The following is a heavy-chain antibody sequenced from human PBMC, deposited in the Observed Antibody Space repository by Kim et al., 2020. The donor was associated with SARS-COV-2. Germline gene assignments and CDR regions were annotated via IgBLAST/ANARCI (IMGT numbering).Heavy chain of an antibody. CDR3: VRGRRDGYNYFDY. CDR1: GASISSGGYY. J-gene: IGHJ4*02. V-gene: IGHV4-31*03. Sequence: SETLSLTCTVSGASISSGGYYWSWIRQHQGKGLEWIAYIDYSGSTDANPSVKSRLIISLDKSKNQISLKLSSVTAADTAVYYCVRGRRDGYNYFDYWGQGTLVTVSS. CDR2: IDYSGST. D-gene: IGHD5-12*01.